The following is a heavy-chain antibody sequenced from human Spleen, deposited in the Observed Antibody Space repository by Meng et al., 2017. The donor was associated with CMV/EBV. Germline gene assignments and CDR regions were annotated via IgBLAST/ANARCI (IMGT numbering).Heavy chain of an antibody. J-gene: IGHJ4*02. CDR3: ARACRQVTNCYLDA. D-gene: IGHD7-27*01. CDR1: GFTFSDNH. Sequence: ASGFTFSDNHMDWFRQAPGRGLEWLSFIRYDGSTSYTDSVRGQFTISRDSSKNTVYLQMNSLRAEDTAVYYCARACRQVTNCYLDAWGQGILVTVSS. CDR2: IRYDGST. V-gene: IGHV3-53*01.